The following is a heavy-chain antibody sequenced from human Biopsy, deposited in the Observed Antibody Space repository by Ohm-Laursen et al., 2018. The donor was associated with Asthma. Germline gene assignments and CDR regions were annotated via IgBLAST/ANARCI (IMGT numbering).Heavy chain of an antibody. Sequence: AASVKVSCNDSGYNFISFAIHWVRQAPGQRLEWMGWVNTGNGDTKYSQKFQGRVTITRDTSASTAYMELRSLRSEDTATYYCARTYYDFLTGQVKDVFGVWGQGTMVTVSS. CDR1: GYNFISFA. D-gene: IGHD3-9*01. J-gene: IGHJ3*01. V-gene: IGHV1-3*04. CDR3: ARTYYDFLTGQVKDVFGV. CDR2: VNTGNGDT.